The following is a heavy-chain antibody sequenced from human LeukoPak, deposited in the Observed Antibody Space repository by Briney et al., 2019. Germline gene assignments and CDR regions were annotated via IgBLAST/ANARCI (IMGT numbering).Heavy chain of an antibody. Sequence: ASVKVSCKASGYTFTSYGISWVRQAPGQGLEWMGWISAYNGNTNYAQKLQGRVTMTTDTSTSTAYMELRSLRSDDTAVYYCARDPPRDFWSGPYFDYWGQGTLVTVPS. CDR3: ARDPPRDFWSGPYFDY. J-gene: IGHJ4*02. V-gene: IGHV1-18*01. CDR2: ISAYNGNT. CDR1: GYTFTSYG. D-gene: IGHD3-3*01.